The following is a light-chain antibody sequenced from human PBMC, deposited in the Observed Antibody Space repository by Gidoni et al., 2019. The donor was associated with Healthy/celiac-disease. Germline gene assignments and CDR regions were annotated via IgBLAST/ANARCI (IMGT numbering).Light chain of an antibody. CDR2: WAS. V-gene: IGKV4-1*01. CDR3: QQYYSTPYT. Sequence: DIVMTPSPDSLAVSLGERAPINCKSSQSVLYSSNNKNYLAWYQQKPGQPPKLIIYWASTRESGVPDRFSGSGSGTDFTLTISSMKAEDVAVYYCQQYYSTPYTFGKGTKLEIK. J-gene: IGKJ2*01. CDR1: QSVLYSSNNKNY.